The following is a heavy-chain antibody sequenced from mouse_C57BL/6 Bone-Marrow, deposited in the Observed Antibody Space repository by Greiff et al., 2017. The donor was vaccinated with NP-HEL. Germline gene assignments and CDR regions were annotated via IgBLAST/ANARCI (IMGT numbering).Heavy chain of an antibody. CDR1: GYTFTSYW. J-gene: IGHJ2*01. CDR3: SRSDYYGLFDY. Sequence: QVQLQQPGAELVKPGASVKLSCKASGYTFTSYWMHWVKQRPGQGLEWIGMIHPNSGSTNYNEKFKSKATLTVDKSSSTAYMQLSSLTSEDFAVYYCSRSDYYGLFDYWGQGTTLTVSS. CDR2: IHPNSGST. D-gene: IGHD1-1*01. V-gene: IGHV1-64*01.